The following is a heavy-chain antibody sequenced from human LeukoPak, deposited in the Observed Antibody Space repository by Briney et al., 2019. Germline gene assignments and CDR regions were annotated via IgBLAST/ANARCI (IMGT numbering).Heavy chain of an antibody. CDR3: ARIGITMVRGGNPWFDP. V-gene: IGHV1-46*01. CDR2: INPGGGST. D-gene: IGHD3-10*01. J-gene: IGHJ5*02. Sequence: ASVKVSCKASGYTFTSYYMHWVRQAPGQGLEWMGIINPGGGSTSYAQKFQGRVTMTRDTSTSTVYMELSSLRSEDTAVYYCARIGITMVRGGNPWFDPWGQGTLVTVSS. CDR1: GYTFTSYY.